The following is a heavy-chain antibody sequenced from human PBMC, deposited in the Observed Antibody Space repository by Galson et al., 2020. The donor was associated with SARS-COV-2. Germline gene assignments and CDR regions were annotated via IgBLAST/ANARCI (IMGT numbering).Heavy chain of an antibody. CDR2: ISHDGDYK. V-gene: IGHV3-30*18. D-gene: IGHD6-19*01. Sequence: GGSLRLSCAASGFTFSSYGMHWVRQAPGKGLEWVAHISHDGDYKHYGESVKGRFTISRDNSRNTLYLQMISLRADDSATYYCAKDSVPVAGRDYWYFDLWGRGTLVTVSS. CDR1: GFTFSSYG. J-gene: IGHJ2*01. CDR3: AKDSVPVAGRDYWYFDL.